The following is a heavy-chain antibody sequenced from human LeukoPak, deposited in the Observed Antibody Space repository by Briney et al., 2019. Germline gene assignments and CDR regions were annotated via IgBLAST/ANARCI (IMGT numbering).Heavy chain of an antibody. CDR2: INPNSGGT. CDR3: ARVIENYYDSSGYDY. CDR1: GYTFTGYY. D-gene: IGHD3-22*01. V-gene: IGHV1-2*02. Sequence: ASVKVSCKASGYTFTGYYMHWVRQAPGQGLEWMGWINPNSGGTNYAQKFQGRVTMTRDTSISTAYMELSRLRSDDTAVYYCARVIENYYDSSGYDYWGQGTLVTVSS. J-gene: IGHJ4*02.